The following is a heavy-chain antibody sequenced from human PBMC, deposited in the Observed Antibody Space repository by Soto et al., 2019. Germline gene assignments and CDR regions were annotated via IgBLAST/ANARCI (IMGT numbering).Heavy chain of an antibody. D-gene: IGHD5-12*01. CDR1: GDSIMNSLYY. J-gene: IGHJ4*02. Sequence: SETLSLTCTVSGDSIMNSLYYWGWIRQPPGKGLEWIGSIYYTGSTFISPALKSRVTISVDRSKNQFSLKLSSVTAADTAVYYCAAGGGLPRYYWGQGTLVTVSS. V-gene: IGHV4-39*07. CDR2: IYYTGST. CDR3: AAGGGLPRYY.